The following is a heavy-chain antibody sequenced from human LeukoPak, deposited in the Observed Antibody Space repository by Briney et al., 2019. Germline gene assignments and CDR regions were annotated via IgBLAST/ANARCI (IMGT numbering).Heavy chain of an antibody. Sequence: GGSLRLSCAASGFAFSGFGMHWVRQAPRKGLEWVVFIRNDGSNQYYAESVRGRFTISRDNSKNTLYLQMNSLRAEDTAVYYCAKDRARVYSSNFYEGPRYWGQGTLVTVSS. V-gene: IGHV3-30*02. CDR1: GFAFSGFG. CDR2: IRNDGSNQ. J-gene: IGHJ4*02. D-gene: IGHD6-19*01. CDR3: AKDRARVYSSNFYEGPRY.